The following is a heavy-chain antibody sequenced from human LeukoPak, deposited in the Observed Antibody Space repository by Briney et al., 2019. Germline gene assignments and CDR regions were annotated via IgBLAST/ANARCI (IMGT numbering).Heavy chain of an antibody. V-gene: IGHV4-59*01. J-gene: IGHJ4*02. D-gene: IGHD4/OR15-4a*01. CDR1: GGSISSSY. Sequence: PSQTLSLTCTVSGGSISSSYGTWIRQPPGKGLEWIGYIFYSGGTNYNPSLKSRVTISVDTSRSQFSLKLSSVTAADTAVYYCAKDGAFWRHWGQGTLVTVSS. CDR2: IFYSGGT. CDR3: AKDGAFWRH.